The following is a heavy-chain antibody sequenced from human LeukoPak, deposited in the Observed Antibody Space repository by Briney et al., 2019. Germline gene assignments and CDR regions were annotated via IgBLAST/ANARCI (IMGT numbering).Heavy chain of an antibody. CDR3: AKGPPSAVLTLLGY. V-gene: IGHV3-30*18. J-gene: IGHJ4*02. CDR1: GFTFSSYG. Sequence: GGSLRLSCAASGFTFSSYGMHWVRQAPGKGLEWVAVISYDGSNKYYADSVKGRFTISRDNSKNTLYLQMNSLRAEDTAVYYCAKGPPSAVLTLLGYWGQGTLVTVSS. D-gene: IGHD3-16*01. CDR2: ISYDGSNK.